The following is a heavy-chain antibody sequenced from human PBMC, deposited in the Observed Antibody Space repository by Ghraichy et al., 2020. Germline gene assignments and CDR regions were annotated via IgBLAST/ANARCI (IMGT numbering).Heavy chain of an antibody. CDR3: ARGPPSSGYYYYYFDY. CDR2: IYTSGST. D-gene: IGHD3-22*01. J-gene: IGHJ4*02. Sequence: SETLSLTCTVSGGSISSYYWSWIRQPAGKGLEWIGRIYTSGSTNYNPSLKSRVTMSVDTSKNQFSLKLSSVTAADTAVYYCARGPPSSGYYYYYFDYWGQGTLVTVSS. V-gene: IGHV4-4*07. CDR1: GGSISSYY.